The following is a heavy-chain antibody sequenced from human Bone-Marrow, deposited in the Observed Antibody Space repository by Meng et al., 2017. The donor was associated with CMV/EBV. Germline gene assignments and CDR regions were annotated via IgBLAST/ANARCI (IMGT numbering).Heavy chain of an antibody. V-gene: IGHV1-8*03. D-gene: IGHD2-21*01. Sequence: GESLKISCKASGYTFTSYDINWVRQATGQGLEWMGWMNPNSGNTGYAQKFQGRVTITRNTSISTAYMELSSLRSEDTAVYYCARGIRLFAQANWFDPWGQGTLVTVSS. CDR2: MNPNSGNT. CDR3: ARGIRLFAQANWFDP. CDR1: GYTFTSYD. J-gene: IGHJ5*02.